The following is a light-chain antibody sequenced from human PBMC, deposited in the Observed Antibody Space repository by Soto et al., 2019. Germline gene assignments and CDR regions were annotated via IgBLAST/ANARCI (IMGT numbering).Light chain of an antibody. CDR1: QSISSW. J-gene: IGKJ1*01. CDR2: DAS. Sequence: DIQMTQSPSTLSASVGDRVTITCRASQSISSWLAWYQQKPGKAPKLLIYDASSLETGVPSRFSGSGSGTEFTLTIISLQPDDFATYYCQQYNSNLWTFGQGTKVEVK. CDR3: QQYNSNLWT. V-gene: IGKV1-5*01.